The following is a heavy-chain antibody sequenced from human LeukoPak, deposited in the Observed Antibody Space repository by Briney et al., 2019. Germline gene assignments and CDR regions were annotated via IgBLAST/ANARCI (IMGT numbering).Heavy chain of an antibody. J-gene: IGHJ6*02. CDR2: INPNSGGT. D-gene: IGHD2-2*01. CDR1: GYTFTGYY. CDR3: ARERVVVPAAPWEPYYYYGMDV. Sequence: GASVKVSCKASGYTFTGYYMHWVRQAPGQGLEWMGWINPNSGGTNYAQKFQGRVTMTGDTSISTAYMELSRLRSDDTAVYYCARERVVVPAAPWEPYYYYGMDVWGQGTTVTVSS. V-gene: IGHV1-2*02.